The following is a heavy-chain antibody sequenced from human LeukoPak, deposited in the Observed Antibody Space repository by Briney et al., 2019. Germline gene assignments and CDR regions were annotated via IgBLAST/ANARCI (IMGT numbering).Heavy chain of an antibody. CDR3: AMRHSSGWYYDY. CDR1: GYSFTIYW. D-gene: IGHD6-19*01. V-gene: IGHV5-51*01. Sequence: GESLKISCKASGYSFTIYWIAWVRQMPGKGLEWMGIIYPGDSDTKYSPSFQGQVTISVDKSISTAYPQWSSLKASDTAMYYCAMRHSSGWYYDYWGQGTLVTVSS. J-gene: IGHJ4*02. CDR2: IYPGDSDT.